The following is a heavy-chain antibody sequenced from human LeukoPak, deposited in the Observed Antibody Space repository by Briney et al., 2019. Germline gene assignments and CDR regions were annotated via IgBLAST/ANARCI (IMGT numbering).Heavy chain of an antibody. J-gene: IGHJ6*02. V-gene: IGHV3-9*01. CDR2: ISWNSGSI. CDR3: AKDQRYGDCGMDV. CDR1: GFTFDDYA. Sequence: PGGSLRLSCAASGFTFDDYAMHWVRQAPGKGLEWVSGISWNSGSIGYADSVKGRFTISRDNSKNTLYLQMNSLRAEDTAVYYCAKDQRYGDCGMDVWGQGTTVTVSS. D-gene: IGHD4-17*01.